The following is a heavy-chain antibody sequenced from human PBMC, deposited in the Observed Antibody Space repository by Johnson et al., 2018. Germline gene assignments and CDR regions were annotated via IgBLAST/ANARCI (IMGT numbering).Heavy chain of an antibody. V-gene: IGHV3-21*01. D-gene: IGHD4-11*01. CDR1: GFTFSSYS. CDR2: ISSSSSYI. CDR3: AGGSRDYPKIGYDAFDI. J-gene: IGHJ3*02. Sequence: VQLVESGGGLVKPGGSLRLSCAASGFTFSSYSMNWVRQAPGKGLEWVSSISSSSSYIYYADSVKGRFTISRDNSKNTLYLQMNSLRAEDTAVYYWAGGSRDYPKIGYDAFDIWGQGTMVTVSS.